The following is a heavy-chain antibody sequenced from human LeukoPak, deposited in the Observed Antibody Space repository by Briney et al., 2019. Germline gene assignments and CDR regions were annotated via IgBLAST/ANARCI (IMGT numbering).Heavy chain of an antibody. D-gene: IGHD3-10*01. Sequence: SETLSLTCTVSGGSISGYYWSWIRQPPGKGLEWIGYISDSGSTNYNPSPKSRVTISVDTSKNQFSLRLTSVTAADTAVYYCARDPYASGVDYWGQGTLVTVS. CDR2: ISDSGST. CDR3: ARDPYASGVDY. J-gene: IGHJ4*02. V-gene: IGHV4-59*01. CDR1: GGSISGYY.